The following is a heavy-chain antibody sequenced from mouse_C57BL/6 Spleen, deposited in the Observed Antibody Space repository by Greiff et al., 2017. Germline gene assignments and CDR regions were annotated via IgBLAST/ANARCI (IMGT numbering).Heavy chain of an antibody. CDR3: AVSNWDPFAY. V-gene: IGHV1-52*01. Sequence: QVQLQQPGAELVRPGSSVTLSCKASGYTFTSYWMHWVKQRPIQGLEWIGNIDPSDSATHYNQKFTDKATLTVDKSSSTAYMQLSSLTSEDSAVYYCAVSNWDPFAYWGQGTLVTVSA. CDR2: IDPSDSAT. D-gene: IGHD4-1*01. J-gene: IGHJ3*01. CDR1: GYTFTSYW.